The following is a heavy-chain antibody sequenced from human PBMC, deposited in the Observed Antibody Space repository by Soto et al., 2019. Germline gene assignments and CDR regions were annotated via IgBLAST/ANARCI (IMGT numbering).Heavy chain of an antibody. CDR1: GGSISSSSYY. CDR3: ASLVLAVADTALYYFDY. V-gene: IGHV4-39*01. J-gene: IGHJ4*02. D-gene: IGHD6-19*01. Sequence: KPSETLSLTCTVSGGSISSSSYYWGWIRQPPGKGLEWIGSIYYSGSTYYNPSLKSRVTISVDTSKNQFSLKLSSVTAADTAVYYCASLVLAVADTALYYFDYWGQGTLVTVSS. CDR2: IYYSGST.